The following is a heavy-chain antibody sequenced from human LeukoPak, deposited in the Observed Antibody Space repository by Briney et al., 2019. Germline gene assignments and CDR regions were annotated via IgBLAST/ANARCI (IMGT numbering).Heavy chain of an antibody. Sequence: ASVKVSCKASGYTFTSYYMHWVRQAPGQGLEWMGWISAYNGNTNYAQKLQGRVTMTTDTSTSTAYMELRSLRSDDTAVYYCARDPPYNWNDVGVNDAFDIWGQGTMVTVSS. V-gene: IGHV1-18*04. CDR2: ISAYNGNT. CDR1: GYTFTSYY. D-gene: IGHD1-20*01. CDR3: ARDPPYNWNDVGVNDAFDI. J-gene: IGHJ3*02.